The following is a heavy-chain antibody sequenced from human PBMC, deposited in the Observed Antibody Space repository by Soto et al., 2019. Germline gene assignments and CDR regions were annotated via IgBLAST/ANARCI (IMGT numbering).Heavy chain of an antibody. J-gene: IGHJ4*02. CDR2: IYYSGST. V-gene: IGHV4-61*01. CDR3: ARAEKTSRGITMVRGLITTFDY. Sequence: LSLTFTVSGGSVSSGSYYWSWIRQPPGKGLEWIGYIYYSGSTSYNPSLKSRVTISVDASKNQFSLKLSSVTAADTAVYFCARAEKTSRGITMVRGLITTFDYWGQGTLVTVSS. D-gene: IGHD3-10*01. CDR1: GGSVSSGSYY.